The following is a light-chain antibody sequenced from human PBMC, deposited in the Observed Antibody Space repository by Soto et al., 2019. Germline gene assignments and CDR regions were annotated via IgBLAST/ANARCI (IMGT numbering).Light chain of an antibody. Sequence: DIVMTQSPLSLPVAPGEPASISCRSSQSLLHSDGFKYLDWYLQKPGQSPQLLSYLGSNRASGVPDRFSGSGSGTDFTLTISRVEAEDVGVYYCLQALQTPTFGQGTRLEIK. V-gene: IGKV2-28*01. CDR3: LQALQTPT. CDR1: QSLLHSDGFKY. J-gene: IGKJ5*01. CDR2: LGS.